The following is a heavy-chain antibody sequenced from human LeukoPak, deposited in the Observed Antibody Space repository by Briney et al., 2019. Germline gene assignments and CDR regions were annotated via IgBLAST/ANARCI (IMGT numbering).Heavy chain of an antibody. CDR2: IYTSGST. J-gene: IGHJ3*02. CDR1: GGSISSYY. V-gene: IGHV4-4*07. CDR3: AREEQQLLGAFDI. D-gene: IGHD6-13*01. Sequence: SETLSLSCTASGGSISSYYWSWIRQPAGKGLEWTGRIYTSGSTNYNPSLKSRVTMSVDTSKNQFSLKLSSVTAADTAVYYCAREEQQLLGAFDIWGQGAMVTVSS.